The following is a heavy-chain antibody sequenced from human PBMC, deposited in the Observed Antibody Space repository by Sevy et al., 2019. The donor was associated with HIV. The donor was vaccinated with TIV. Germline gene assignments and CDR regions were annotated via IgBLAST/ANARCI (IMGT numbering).Heavy chain of an antibody. CDR3: AGARGTFAHYYMDV. J-gene: IGHJ6*03. Sequence: GGSLRLSCSTSEFTFSSYAMSWVRQAPGKGLEWVSGISGSGGSTYYAESVKGRFTISRDNSKNTLSLQMNTLRAEDTAVYYCAGARGTFAHYYMDVWGKGTTVTVSS. V-gene: IGHV3-23*01. CDR2: ISGSGGST. CDR1: EFTFSSYA. D-gene: IGHD1-26*01.